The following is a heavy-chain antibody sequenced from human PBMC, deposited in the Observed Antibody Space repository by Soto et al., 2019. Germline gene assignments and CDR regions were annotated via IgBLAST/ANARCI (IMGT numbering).Heavy chain of an antibody. J-gene: IGHJ5*02. CDR3: ARNRGYFDSSAYYHWLDP. CDR2: IYTSGTT. Sequence: SXTCSVSVSSIIDYHCTWMRQPAGKGLEWIGHIYTSGTTSYNASLKSRVTMSVDSSKNQLSLKLTSVTAADTAVYYCARNRGYFDSSAYYHWLDPWGQGTLVTVSS. V-gene: IGHV4-4*07. CDR1: VSSIIDYH. D-gene: IGHD3-22*01.